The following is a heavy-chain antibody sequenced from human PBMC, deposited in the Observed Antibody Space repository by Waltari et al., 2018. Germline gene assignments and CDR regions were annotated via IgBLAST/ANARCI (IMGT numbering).Heavy chain of an antibody. J-gene: IGHJ4*02. CDR2: INCSGGNT. CDR3: ARVNRESLIRGATIDS. CDR1: VFHFRNYA. D-gene: IGHD3-10*01. Sequence: EVQLLESGGAFVRPGGSLRLSWAASVFHFRNYAMTWGRQAPGKGLEWVASINCSGGNTVYADSVKGRSNIARDNSKNTLSIQLDSLRLDDTAVYFCARVNRESLIRGATIDSWGQGTRVTVSS. V-gene: IGHV3-23*01.